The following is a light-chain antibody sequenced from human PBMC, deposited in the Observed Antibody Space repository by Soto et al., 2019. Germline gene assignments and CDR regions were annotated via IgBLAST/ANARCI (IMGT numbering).Light chain of an antibody. CDR2: DVS. J-gene: IGLJ1*01. V-gene: IGLV2-14*03. CDR1: SSDVGAYNF. Sequence: QSALTQPASVSGSPGQSIAISCTGTSSDVGAYNFVSWYQHHPGKAPELLLYDVSARPSGVSDRFSGSRSGNTASLTIPALQAEDEADYYCCSYAGSNTHYVFGTGTKLTVL. CDR3: CSYAGSNTHYV.